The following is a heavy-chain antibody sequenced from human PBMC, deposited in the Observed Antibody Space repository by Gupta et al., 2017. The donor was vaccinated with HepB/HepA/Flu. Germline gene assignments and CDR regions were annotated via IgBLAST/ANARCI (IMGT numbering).Heavy chain of an antibody. CDR2: IKQDGSEK. V-gene: IGHV3-7*01. CDR3: ARGFGGAVY. CDR1: EFSFSTYW. J-gene: IGHJ4*02. D-gene: IGHD4/OR15-4a*01. Sequence: EVQLVESGGGLVQPGGSLTLPCGASEFSFSTYWMSWVRQAPGKGLEWVATIKQDGSEKYYIGSVKGRFTISRDSAKSSLFLHMNSLRAEDTAVYYCARGFGGAVYWGQGTLVTVSS.